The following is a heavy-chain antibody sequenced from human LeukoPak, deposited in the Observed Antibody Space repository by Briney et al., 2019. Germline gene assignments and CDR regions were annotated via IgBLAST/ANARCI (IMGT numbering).Heavy chain of an antibody. CDR2: IRYDGSNK. CDR1: GFTFSSYG. CDR3: ARDGSGWYWFDP. V-gene: IGHV3-30*02. Sequence: PGGSLRLSCAASGFTFSSYGMHWVRQAPGKGLEWVAFIRYDGSNKYYADSVKGRFTISRDNSKNTLYLQMNSLRSDDTAVYYCARDGSGWYWFDPWGQGTLVTVSS. D-gene: IGHD6-19*01. J-gene: IGHJ5*02.